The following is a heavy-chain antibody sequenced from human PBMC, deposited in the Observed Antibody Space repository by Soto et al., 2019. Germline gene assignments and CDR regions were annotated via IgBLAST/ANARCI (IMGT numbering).Heavy chain of an antibody. V-gene: IGHV1-3*01. J-gene: IGHJ5*02. D-gene: IGHD6-13*01. CDR1: GHTFTSYA. CDR3: ARTFGQQLVEFDP. Sequence: GASVKVSCKASGHTFTSYAMHWVRQAPGQRLEWMGWINAGNGNTKYSQKFQGRVTITRDTSASTAYMELSSLRSEDTAVYYCARTFGQQLVEFDPWGKGTLVTVSS. CDR2: INAGNGNT.